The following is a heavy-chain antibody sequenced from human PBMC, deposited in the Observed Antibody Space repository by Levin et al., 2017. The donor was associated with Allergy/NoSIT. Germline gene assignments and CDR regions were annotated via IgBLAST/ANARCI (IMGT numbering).Heavy chain of an antibody. V-gene: IGHV4-4*02. CDR1: GGSISSSNW. D-gene: IGHD2-2*01. Sequence: SETLSLTCAVSGGSISSSNWWSWVRQPPGKGLEWIGEIYHSGSTNYNPSLKSRVTISVDKSKNQFSLKLSSVTAADTAVYYCARVTAHCSSTSCHQRAIDYWGQGTLVTVSS. CDR3: ARVTAHCSSTSCHQRAIDY. CDR2: IYHSGST. J-gene: IGHJ4*02.